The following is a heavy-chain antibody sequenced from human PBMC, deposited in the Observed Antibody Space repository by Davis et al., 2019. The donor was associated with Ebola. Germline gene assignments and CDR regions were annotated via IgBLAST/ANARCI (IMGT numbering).Heavy chain of an antibody. CDR1: GGTFSSYA. J-gene: IGHJ4*02. CDR3: ARGKQQLVQAYFDY. CDR2: IIPIFGTA. Sequence: SVKVSCKASGGTFSSYAISWVRQAPGQGLEWMGGIIPIFGTANYAQKFQGRVTITADKSTSTAYMELSSLRSEDTAVYYCARGKQQLVQAYFDYWGQGTLVTVSS. D-gene: IGHD6-13*01. V-gene: IGHV1-69*06.